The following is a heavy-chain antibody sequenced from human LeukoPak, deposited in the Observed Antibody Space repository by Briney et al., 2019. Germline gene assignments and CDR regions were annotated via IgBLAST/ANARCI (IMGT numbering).Heavy chain of an antibody. CDR3: SPLYPTGTLP. V-gene: IGHV3-15*01. CDR2: IKSKTDGGTT. J-gene: IGHJ5*02. CDR1: GFTFSSYA. Sequence: GGSLRLSCAASGFTFSSYAMSWVRQAPGKGLEWVGRIKSKTDGGTTDYDAPVKGRFTISRDDSKNTLYLQMNSLKTEDTAVYYCSPLYPTGTLPWGQGTLVTVSS. D-gene: IGHD1-1*01.